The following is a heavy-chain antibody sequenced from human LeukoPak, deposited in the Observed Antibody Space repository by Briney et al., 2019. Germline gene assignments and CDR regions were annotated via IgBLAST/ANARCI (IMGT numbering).Heavy chain of an antibody. J-gene: IGHJ4*02. CDR1: GYTFTGYY. CDR2: INPNSGGT. D-gene: IGHD4-23*01. Sequence: ASVKVSCKASGYTFTGYYMHWVRQAPGQGREWMGWINPNSGGTNYAQKFQGRVTMTRDTSISTAYMELSRLRSDDTAVYYCARDYGKTVVTPDYWGQGTLVTVSS. CDR3: ARDYGKTVVTPDY. V-gene: IGHV1-2*02.